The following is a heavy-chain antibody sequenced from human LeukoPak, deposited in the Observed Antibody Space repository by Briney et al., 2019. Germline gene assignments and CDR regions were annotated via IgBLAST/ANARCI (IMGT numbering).Heavy chain of an antibody. CDR3: AKEGGYDFWSGYYPDY. V-gene: IGHV3-23*01. D-gene: IGHD3-3*01. CDR2: ISGSGGST. CDR1: GFTFSSYA. Sequence: GGSLRLSCAASGFTFSSYAMSWVRQAPGKGLEWVPAISGSGGSTYYADSVKGRFTISRDNSKNTLYLQMNSLRAEDTAVYYCAKEGGYDFWSGYYPDYWGQGTLVTVSS. J-gene: IGHJ4*02.